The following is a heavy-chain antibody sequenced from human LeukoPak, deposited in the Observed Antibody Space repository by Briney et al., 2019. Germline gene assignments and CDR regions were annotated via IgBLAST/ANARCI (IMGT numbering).Heavy chain of an antibody. J-gene: IGHJ4*02. D-gene: IGHD4-17*01. CDR2: ISGSGGST. CDR1: GFTFSSYA. Sequence: PGGSLRLSCAASGFTFSSYAMSWVRQAPGKGLEWVSAISGSGGSTSYADSVKGRFTISRDNSKKTLYLQMKSLRAEDTAVYYCAKDPGGYGDYLDYWGQGTPVTVSS. CDR3: AKDPGGYGDYLDY. V-gene: IGHV3-23*01.